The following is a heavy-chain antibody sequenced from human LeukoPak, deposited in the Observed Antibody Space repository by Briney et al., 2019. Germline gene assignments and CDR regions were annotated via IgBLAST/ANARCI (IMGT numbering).Heavy chain of an antibody. CDR2: ISGSGGST. V-gene: IGHV3-23*01. CDR1: GFTFSSYA. D-gene: IGHD3-22*01. J-gene: IGHJ4*02. CDR3: AKDEVPPLSWTYCYDSSGYPGDY. Sequence: GGSLRLSCAASGFTFSSYAMSWVRQAPGKGLEWVSAISGSGGSTYYADSVKGRFTISRDNSKNTLYLQMNSLRAKDTAVYYCAKDEVPPLSWTYCYDSSGYPGDYWGQGTLVTVSS.